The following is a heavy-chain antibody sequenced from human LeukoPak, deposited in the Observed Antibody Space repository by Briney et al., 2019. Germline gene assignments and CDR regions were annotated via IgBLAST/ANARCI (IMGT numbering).Heavy chain of an antibody. J-gene: IGHJ3*02. CDR2: ISSNGGST. CDR1: GFTFSSYA. Sequence: GGSLRLSCAASGFTFSSYAMHWVCQAPGKGLEYVSAISSNGGSTYYANSVKGRFTISRDNSKNTLYLQMGSLRAEDMAVYYCARGSSGSYWDDAFDIWGQGTMVTVSS. V-gene: IGHV3-64*01. CDR3: ARGSSGSYWDDAFDI. D-gene: IGHD1-26*01.